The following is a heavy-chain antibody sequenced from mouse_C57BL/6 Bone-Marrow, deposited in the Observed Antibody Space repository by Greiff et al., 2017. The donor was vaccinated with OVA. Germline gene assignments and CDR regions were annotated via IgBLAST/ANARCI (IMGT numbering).Heavy chain of an antibody. CDR1: GFTFTDYY. CDR2: IRNKANGYTT. J-gene: IGHJ4*01. V-gene: IGHV7-3*01. Sequence: EVQGVESGGGLVQPGGSLSLSCAASGFTFTDYYMSWVRQPPGKALEWLGFIRNKANGYTTEYSASVKGRFTISRDNSQSILYLQMNALRAEDSATYYCARPLPYGYDGGYAMDYWGQGTSVTVSS. D-gene: IGHD2-2*01. CDR3: ARPLPYGYDGGYAMDY.